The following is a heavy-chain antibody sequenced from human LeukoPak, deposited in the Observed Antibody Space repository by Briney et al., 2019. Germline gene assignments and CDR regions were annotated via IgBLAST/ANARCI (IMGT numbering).Heavy chain of an antibody. D-gene: IGHD6-13*01. CDR1: GFTFSSYA. CDR3: AKGVLSSSWPNWFDP. Sequence: GGSLRLSCAASGFTFSSYAMSWVRQAPGKGLEWVSAISGSGVSTYYADSVKGRFTTSRDNSKNTLYLQMNSLRAEDTAVYYCAKGVLSSSWPNWFDPWGQGTLVTVSS. J-gene: IGHJ5*02. CDR2: ISGSGVST. V-gene: IGHV3-23*01.